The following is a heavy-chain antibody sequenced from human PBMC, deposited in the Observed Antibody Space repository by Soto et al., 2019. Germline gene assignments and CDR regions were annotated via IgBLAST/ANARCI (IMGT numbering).Heavy chain of an antibody. CDR1: GFTFSSYW. J-gene: IGHJ4*02. V-gene: IGHV3-7*01. Sequence: GGSLRLSCAASGFTFSSYWMSWVRQAPGKGLEWVANKKQDGSEKYYVDSVKGRFTISRDNAKNSLYLQMNSLRAEDSAVYYCAREEWLVAFDYWGQGTLVTVSS. CDR2: KKQDGSEK. CDR3: AREEWLVAFDY. D-gene: IGHD6-19*01.